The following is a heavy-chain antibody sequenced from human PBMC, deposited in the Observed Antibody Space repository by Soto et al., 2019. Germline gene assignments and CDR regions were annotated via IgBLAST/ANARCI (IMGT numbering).Heavy chain of an antibody. CDR1: GFTFSSYA. J-gene: IGHJ3*02. V-gene: IGHV3-23*01. CDR2: ISGSSGST. Sequence: GGSLRLSCAASGFTFSSYAMSWVRQAPGKGLECVSTISGSSGSTYYADSVKGRFTISRDNSKNTLYLQMNSLRVEDTAVYYCAKDRGVTRDAFDIWGQGTMVTVSS. D-gene: IGHD4-17*01. CDR3: AKDRGVTRDAFDI.